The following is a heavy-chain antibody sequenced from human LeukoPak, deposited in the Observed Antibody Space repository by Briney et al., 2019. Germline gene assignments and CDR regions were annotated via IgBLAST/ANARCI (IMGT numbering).Heavy chain of an antibody. J-gene: IGHJ4*02. CDR2: ISSNGGST. V-gene: IGHV3-64*05. CDR3: MKTGDGAYYFDY. Sequence: GGSLRLSCPASGFTFSGYAMHWVRQAPGKGLEYVSAISSNGGSTYYADSVKGRFTVSRDNSRNTLYFQMSSLRAEDTAVYYCMKTGDGAYYFDYWGQGTLVTVSS. D-gene: IGHD1-14*01. CDR1: GFTFSGYA.